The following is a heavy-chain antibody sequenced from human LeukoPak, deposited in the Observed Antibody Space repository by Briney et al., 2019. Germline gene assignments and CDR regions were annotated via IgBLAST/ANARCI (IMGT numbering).Heavy chain of an antibody. J-gene: IGHJ5*02. V-gene: IGHV4-30-2*01. CDR2: IYHSGST. Sequence: SETLSLTCTVSGGSISSGGYYWSWIRQPPGKGLEWIGYIYHSGSTYYNPSLKSRVTISVDRSKNQFSLKLSSVTAADTAVYYCARVFLAAAGNWFDPCGQGTLVTVSS. CDR3: ARVFLAAAGNWFDP. CDR1: GGSISSGGYY. D-gene: IGHD6-13*01.